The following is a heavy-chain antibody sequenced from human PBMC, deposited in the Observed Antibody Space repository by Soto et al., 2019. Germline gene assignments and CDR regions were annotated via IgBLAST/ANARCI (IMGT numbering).Heavy chain of an antibody. CDR3: AKDRGDEVGAIDY. V-gene: IGHV3-23*01. D-gene: IGHD1-26*01. Sequence: PGGSLRLSCAASGFTFSSYAMSWVRQAPWKGLECVSAISGSGGGTYYADSVKGRFTISRDNSKNTLYLQMNSLRAEDTAVYYCAKDRGDEVGAIDYWGQGTLVTVSS. J-gene: IGHJ4*02. CDR2: ISGSGGGT. CDR1: GFTFSSYA.